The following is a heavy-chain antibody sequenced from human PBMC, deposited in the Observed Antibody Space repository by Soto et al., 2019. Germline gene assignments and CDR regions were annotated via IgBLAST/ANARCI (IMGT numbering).Heavy chain of an antibody. CDR3: ARGLGYCSGGSCYSDYYYYYYMDV. J-gene: IGHJ6*03. D-gene: IGHD2-15*01. V-gene: IGHV4-31*03. CDR2: IYYSGST. CDR1: GGSISSGGYY. Sequence: QVQLQESGPGLVKPSQTLSLTCTVSGGSISSGGYYWSWIRQHPGKGLEWIGYIYYSGSTYYNPSLKSRVTISVDTSKKQFSLKLSSVTAADTAVYYCARGLGYCSGGSCYSDYYYYYYMDVWGKGTTVTVSS.